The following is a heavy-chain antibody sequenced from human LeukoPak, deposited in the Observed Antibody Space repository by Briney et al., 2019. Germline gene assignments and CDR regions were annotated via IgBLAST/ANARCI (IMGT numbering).Heavy chain of an antibody. Sequence: GRSLRLSCAASGFTFSSYGMHWVRQAPGKGLEWVAVISYDGSNKYYADSVKGRFTISRDNSKNTLYLQMNSLRAEDTAVYYCAKIGVAGIYFDYWGQGTLVTVSS. V-gene: IGHV3-30*18. CDR2: ISYDGSNK. J-gene: IGHJ4*02. CDR1: GFTFSSYG. CDR3: AKIGVAGIYFDY. D-gene: IGHD6-19*01.